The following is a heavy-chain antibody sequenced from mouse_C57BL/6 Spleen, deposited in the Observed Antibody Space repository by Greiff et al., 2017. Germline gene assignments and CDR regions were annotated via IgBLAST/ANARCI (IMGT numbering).Heavy chain of an antibody. CDR1: GFTFSSYG. D-gene: IGHD2-2*01. Sequence: EVKLVESGGDLVKPGGSLKLSCAASGFTFSSYGMSWVRQTPDKRLEWVATISSGGSYTYYPDSVKGRFTISRDNAKNTLYLQMSSLKSEDTAMYYCARRGYDFDYWGQGTTLTVSS. V-gene: IGHV5-6*01. J-gene: IGHJ2*01. CDR2: ISSGGSYT. CDR3: ARRGYDFDY.